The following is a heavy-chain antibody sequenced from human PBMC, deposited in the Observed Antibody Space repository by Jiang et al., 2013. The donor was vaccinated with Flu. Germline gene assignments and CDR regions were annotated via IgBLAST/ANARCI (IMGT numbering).Heavy chain of an antibody. J-gene: IGHJ4*02. CDR3: AKEKDYGDYYFDY. V-gene: IGHV3-7*03. CDR1: GFTFSSYW. D-gene: IGHD4-17*01. CDR2: IKQDGSEK. Sequence: GGVVQPGRSLRLSCAASGFTFSSYWMSWVRQAPGKGLEWVANIKQDGSEKYYVDSVKGRFTISRDNAKSSLYLQMNSLRAEDTAVYYCAKEKDYGDYYFDYWGQGTLVTVSS.